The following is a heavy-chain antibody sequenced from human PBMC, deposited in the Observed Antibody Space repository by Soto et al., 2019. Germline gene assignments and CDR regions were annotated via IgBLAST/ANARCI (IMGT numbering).Heavy chain of an antibody. CDR1: GGTFSSYT. CDR3: ARKVASSDDAFDI. Sequence: QVQLVQSGAEVKKPGSSVKVSCKASGGTFSSYTISWVRQAPGQGLEWVGGIIPLFGTINYAQESQGRLTIAADTSTSTAYMELTSLGSDDTAVYYCARKVASSDDAFDIWGQGTMVTVSS. V-gene: IGHV1-69*06. J-gene: IGHJ3*02. CDR2: IIPLFGTI.